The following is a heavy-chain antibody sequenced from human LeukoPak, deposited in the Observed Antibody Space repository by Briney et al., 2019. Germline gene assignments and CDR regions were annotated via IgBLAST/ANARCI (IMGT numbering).Heavy chain of an antibody. D-gene: IGHD6-13*01. CDR2: ISGSGGST. CDR1: GFTFSSYA. CDR3: AKVPSAGYSSSWYYFDY. V-gene: IGHV3-23*01. Sequence: GGSLRLSCAASGFTFSSYAMSWVRQAPGKGLEWVSAISGSGGSTYYADSVKGRFTISRDNSKNTLYLQMNSLRAEDTAVYYCAKVPSAGYSSSWYYFDYWGQGTLVTVSS. J-gene: IGHJ4*02.